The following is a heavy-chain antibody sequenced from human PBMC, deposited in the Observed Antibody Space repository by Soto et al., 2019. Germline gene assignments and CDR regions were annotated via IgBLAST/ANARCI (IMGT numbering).Heavy chain of an antibody. V-gene: IGHV3-7*01. D-gene: IGHD3-3*01. CDR2: KKQDGSEK. J-gene: IGHJ4*02. Sequence: PGGSLRLSCAASGFTFSSYWMSWVRQAPGKGLEWVANKKQDGSEKYYVDSVKGRFTISRDNAKNSLYLQMNSLRAEDTAVYYCARDGLIRPGYDFWSGYYSSNFVYWGQGALVTVSS. CDR1: GFTFSSYW. CDR3: ARDGLIRPGYDFWSGYYSSNFVY.